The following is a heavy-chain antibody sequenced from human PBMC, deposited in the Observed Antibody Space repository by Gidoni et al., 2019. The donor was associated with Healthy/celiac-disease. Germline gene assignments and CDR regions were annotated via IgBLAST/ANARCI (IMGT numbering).Heavy chain of an antibody. D-gene: IGHD1-26*01. V-gene: IGHV4-34*01. CDR3: ARTARYSGSRRYGMDV. CDR2: INHSGST. J-gene: IGHJ6*02. CDR1: GGSFTGYY. Sequence: QVQLPQWGAGLLTPSATLSLTCAVYGGSFTGYYWSWIRQPPGKELEWIGEINHSGSTNYNPSLKSRVTISVDTSKNQFSLKLSSVTAADTAVYYCARTARYSGSRRYGMDVWGQGTTVTVSS.